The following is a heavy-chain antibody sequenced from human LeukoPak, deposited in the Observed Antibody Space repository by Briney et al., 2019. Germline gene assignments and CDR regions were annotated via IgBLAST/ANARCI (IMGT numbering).Heavy chain of an antibody. J-gene: IGHJ6*02. CDR3: VKDNRRYCTNGVCYGSWGMDV. CDR1: GFTFSSYS. V-gene: IGHV3-21*04. D-gene: IGHD2-8*01. CDR2: ISSSSSYI. Sequence: GGSLRLSCAASGFTFSSYSMNWVRQAPGKGLEWVSSISSSSSYIYYADSVKGRFTISRDNAKNSLYLQMNSLRAEDTAVYYCVKDNRRYCTNGVCYGSWGMDVWGQGTTVTVSS.